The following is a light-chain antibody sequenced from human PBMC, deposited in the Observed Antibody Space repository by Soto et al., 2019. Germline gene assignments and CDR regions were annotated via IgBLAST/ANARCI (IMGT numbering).Light chain of an antibody. V-gene: IGLV1-44*01. CDR3: AAWDDSLNGRV. Sequence: QSVLTQPPSASGTPGQRVTISCFGSRSNIGSNTVNWYQQLPGTAPKLVIYSNNLRPSGVPDRISGSKSGTSASLAISGLQSDDEADYYCAAWDDSLNGRVFGTGTKVTVL. J-gene: IGLJ1*01. CDR2: SNN. CDR1: RSNIGSNT.